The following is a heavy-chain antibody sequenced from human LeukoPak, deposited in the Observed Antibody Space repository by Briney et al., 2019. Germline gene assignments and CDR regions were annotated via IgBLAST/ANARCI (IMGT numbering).Heavy chain of an antibody. CDR2: IYTSGST. V-gene: IGHV4-61*02. J-gene: IGHJ3*02. CDR1: GGSISSGSYY. Sequence: SETLSLTCTVSGGSISSGSYYWSWIRQPAGKGLEWIGRIYTSGSTNYNPSLKSRVTISVDTSKNQFSLKLSSVTAADTAVYYCASLNEDDAFDIWGQGTMVTVSS. CDR3: ASLNEDDAFDI.